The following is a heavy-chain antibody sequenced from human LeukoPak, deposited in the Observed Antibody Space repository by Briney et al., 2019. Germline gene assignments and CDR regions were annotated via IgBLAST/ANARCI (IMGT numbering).Heavy chain of an antibody. D-gene: IGHD6-13*01. Sequence: GESLKISCKGSGYSFTTYWIGWVRQMPGKGLEWMGIIYPGDSDTRYGPSFQGQVTISADKSISTAYLQWSGLKASDTAMYYCARRGHSSSWYSDYWGQGTLVTVSS. CDR1: GYSFTTYW. V-gene: IGHV5-51*01. J-gene: IGHJ4*02. CDR2: IYPGDSDT. CDR3: ARRGHSSSWYSDY.